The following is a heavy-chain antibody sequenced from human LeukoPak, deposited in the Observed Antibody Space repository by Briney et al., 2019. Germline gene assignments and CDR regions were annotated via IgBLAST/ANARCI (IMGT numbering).Heavy chain of an antibody. Sequence: SETLSLTCTVSGHSISSGYYWGWIRQPPGKGLDWIGSIYHSGSTYYNPSLKSRVTISVDTSKNQFSLKLSSVTAADTAVYYCAGVNYYDSREFDYWGQGTLVTVSS. J-gene: IGHJ4*02. D-gene: IGHD3-22*01. CDR1: GHSISSGYY. CDR2: IYHSGST. CDR3: AGVNYYDSREFDY. V-gene: IGHV4-38-2*02.